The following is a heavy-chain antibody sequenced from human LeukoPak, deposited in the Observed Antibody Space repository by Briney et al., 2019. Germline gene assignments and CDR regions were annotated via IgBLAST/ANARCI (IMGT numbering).Heavy chain of an antibody. Sequence: SETLSLTCTVSGGSISSSSYYWGWIRQPPGKGLEWIGSIYYSGSTYYNPSPKSRVTISVDTSKSQFSLKLSSVTAADTAVYYCARVRNYGRATGPLRAYWFDPWGQGTLVTVSS. D-gene: IGHD4-11*01. J-gene: IGHJ5*02. CDR2: IYYSGST. V-gene: IGHV4-39*07. CDR3: ARVRNYGRATGPLRAYWFDP. CDR1: GGSISSSSYY.